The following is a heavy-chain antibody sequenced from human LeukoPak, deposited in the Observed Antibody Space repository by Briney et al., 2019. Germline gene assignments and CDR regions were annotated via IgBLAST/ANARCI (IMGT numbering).Heavy chain of an antibody. Sequence: GGSLRLSCAASGFTFSSYEMNRVRQAPGKGLEWVSYISSSGSTIYYADSVKGRFTISRDNAKNSLYLQMNGLRAEDTAVYYCARGQPTYYYDSSGPAASDYWGQGTLVTVSS. J-gene: IGHJ4*02. V-gene: IGHV3-48*03. CDR3: ARGQPTYYYDSSGPAASDY. CDR2: ISSSGSTI. CDR1: GFTFSSYE. D-gene: IGHD3-22*01.